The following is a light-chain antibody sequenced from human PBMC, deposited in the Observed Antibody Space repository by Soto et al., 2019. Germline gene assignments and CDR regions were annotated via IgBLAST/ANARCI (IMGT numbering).Light chain of an antibody. CDR2: EVN. J-gene: IGLJ3*02. CDR3: SSYTSSTPWV. V-gene: IGLV2-14*01. CDR1: SSDVGGYHY. Sequence: QSALTQPASVSGSPGQSITISCTGTSSDVGGYHYVSWYQQHPGKAPKLMIYEVNNRPSGVSNRFSGSKSGNTASLTISGLQAEDEADYYCSSYTSSTPWVFGGGTKLTVL.